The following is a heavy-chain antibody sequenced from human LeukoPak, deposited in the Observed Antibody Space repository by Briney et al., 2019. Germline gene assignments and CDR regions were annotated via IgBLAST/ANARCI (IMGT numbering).Heavy chain of an antibody. J-gene: IGHJ6*02. V-gene: IGHV5-51*01. CDR2: IYPGDSDT. CDR3: AILGEMITFGGIIVTRKNYYYYYGMDV. CDR1: GYSFTSYW. Sequence: GESLKISCKGSGYSFTSYWNGRVRQMPGKGLEWMGIIYPGDSDTRYSPSFQGQVTISADKSISTAYLQWSSLKASDTAMYYCAILGEMITFGGIIVTRKNYYYYYGMDVWGQGTTVTVSS. D-gene: IGHD3-16*02.